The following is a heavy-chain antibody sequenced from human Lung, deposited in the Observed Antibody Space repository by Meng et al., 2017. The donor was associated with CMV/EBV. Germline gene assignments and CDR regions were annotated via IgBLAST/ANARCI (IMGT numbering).Heavy chain of an antibody. V-gene: IGHV1-8*01. CDR3: ARGLNGGLRFLEWLLRPYYYGMDV. J-gene: IGHJ6*02. D-gene: IGHD3-3*01. CDR1: GYTFTSYD. Sequence: ASXXVSXNASGYTFTSYDINWARQATGQGLEWMGWMNPNSGNTGYAQKFQGRVTMTRNTSISTAYMELSSLRSEDTAVYYCARGLNGGLRFLEWLLRPYYYGMDVWGQGXTVTVSS. CDR2: MNPNSGNT.